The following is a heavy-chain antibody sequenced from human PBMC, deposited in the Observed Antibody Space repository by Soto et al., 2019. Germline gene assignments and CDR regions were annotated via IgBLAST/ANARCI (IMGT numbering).Heavy chain of an antibody. CDR3: ARHSDDYKDWFDP. Sequence: GESLKISCKGSGYSFTSYWISWVCQMPGKGLEWMGRIDPSDSYTNYSPSFQGHVTISADKSISTAYLQWSSLKASDTAMYYCARHSDDYKDWFDPWGQGTLVTVSS. V-gene: IGHV5-10-1*01. CDR2: IDPSDSYT. D-gene: IGHD4-4*01. J-gene: IGHJ5*02. CDR1: GYSFTSYW.